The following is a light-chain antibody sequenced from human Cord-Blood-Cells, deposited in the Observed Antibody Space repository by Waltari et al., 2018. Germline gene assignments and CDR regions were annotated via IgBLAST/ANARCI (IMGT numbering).Light chain of an antibody. Sequence: SYELTQPPSVSVSPGQTARITCSGDALPKKYAYWYQQKSGQAPRLVIYEDSKRPSGIPERFSGSSSGTMATLTISGAQVEDEADYYCYSTDSSGNHYVFGTGTKVTVL. CDR3: YSTDSSGNHYV. J-gene: IGLJ1*01. CDR2: EDS. V-gene: IGLV3-10*01. CDR1: ALPKKY.